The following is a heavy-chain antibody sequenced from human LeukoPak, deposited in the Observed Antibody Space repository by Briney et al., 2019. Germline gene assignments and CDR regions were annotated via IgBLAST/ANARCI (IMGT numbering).Heavy chain of an antibody. D-gene: IGHD3-10*01. CDR1: GYTFTGYY. J-gene: IGHJ4*02. V-gene: IGHV1-2*02. CDR2: INTNSGGT. CDR3: ARARGFYYGSGIFDFDY. Sequence: ASVKVSCKASGYTFTGYYMHWVRQAPGQGLEWMGWINTNSGGTNYAQKFQGRVTITADKSTSTAYMELSSLRSEDTAVYYCARARGFYYGSGIFDFDYWGQGTLVTVST.